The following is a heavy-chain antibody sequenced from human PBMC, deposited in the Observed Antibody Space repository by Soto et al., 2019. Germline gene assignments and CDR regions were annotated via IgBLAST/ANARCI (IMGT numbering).Heavy chain of an antibody. J-gene: IGHJ4*02. CDR2: IYYSGNT. CDR1: GGSISSSSHY. CDR3: ARHSGVSGTLSYYFDH. V-gene: IGHV4-39*01. D-gene: IGHD1-26*01. Sequence: SETLSLTCTVSGGSISSSSHYWGWIRQPPGKGLEWIGSIYYSGNTYYNPSLKSRVTISVDTSKNQFSLKLSSVTAADTAVYYCARHSGVSGTLSYYFDHWGQGTLVTVSS.